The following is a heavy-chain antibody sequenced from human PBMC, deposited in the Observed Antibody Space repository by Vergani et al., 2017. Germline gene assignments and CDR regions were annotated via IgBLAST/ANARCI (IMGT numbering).Heavy chain of an antibody. V-gene: IGHV4-34*01. CDR3: ARGGGTIFQWGFDL. Sequence: QVQLQQWGAGLLKPSETLSLTCAVYGGSFSGYYWSWIRQPPGKGLEWIGEINHSGSTNYNPSLKSRVTISVDTSKNQFSLKLSSVTAADTAVYYCARGGGTIFQWGFDLWGRGTLVTVSS. CDR2: INHSGST. J-gene: IGHJ2*01. CDR1: GGSFSGYY. D-gene: IGHD3-3*01.